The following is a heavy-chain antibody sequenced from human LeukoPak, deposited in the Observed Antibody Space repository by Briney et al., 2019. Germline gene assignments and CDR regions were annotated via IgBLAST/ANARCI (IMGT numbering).Heavy chain of an antibody. CDR1: GGSISSSSYY. CDR2: IYYSGST. J-gene: IGHJ4*02. D-gene: IGHD5-24*01. V-gene: IGHV4-39*01. CDR3: ASTGNVEMATIFDY. Sequence: SVTLSLTCTVSGGSISSSSYYWGWIRQPPGKGLEWIGSIYYSGSTYYNPSLKSRVTISVDTSKNQFSLKLSSVTAADTAVYYCASTGNVEMATIFDYWGQGTLVTVSS.